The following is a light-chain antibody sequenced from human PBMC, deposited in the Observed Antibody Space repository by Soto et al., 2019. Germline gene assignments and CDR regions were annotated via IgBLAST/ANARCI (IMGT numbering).Light chain of an antibody. CDR3: SSYIRSSAVV. CDR2: DVS. J-gene: IGLJ2*01. CDR1: SSDVGGYNY. V-gene: IGLV2-14*03. Sequence: QSVLTQPASVSGSPGQSITISCTGTSSDVGGYNYVSWYQHHPGKAPKLMIYDVSDRPSGVSNRFSGSKSGNTASLTISGLQAEDEADYYCSSYIRSSAVVFGGGTKLTVL.